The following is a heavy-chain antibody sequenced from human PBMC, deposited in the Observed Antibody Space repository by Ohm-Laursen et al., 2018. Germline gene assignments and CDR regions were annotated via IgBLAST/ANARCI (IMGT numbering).Heavy chain of an antibody. CDR1: GGAISSYY. CDR2: INISGT. J-gene: IGHJ4*02. V-gene: IGHV4-4*07. Sequence: SETLSLTCTISGGAISSYYWSWIRQPAGKGLEWIGRINISGTNYNPSLKSRVTMSVDTSKNQFSLKVYSVTAADTAIYYCATTTMDTSGWYGNYFDSWGQGALVTVSS. D-gene: IGHD6-19*01. CDR3: ATTTMDTSGWYGNYFDS.